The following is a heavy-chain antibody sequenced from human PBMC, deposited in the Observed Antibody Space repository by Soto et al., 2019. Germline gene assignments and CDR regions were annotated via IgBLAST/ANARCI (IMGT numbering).Heavy chain of an antibody. J-gene: IGHJ4*02. CDR1: GFTFSSYG. Sequence: GGSLGLSCAAYGFTFSSYGMHWVRQAPGKGLEWVAVIWYDGSNKYYADSVKGRFTISRDNSKNTLYLQMNSLRAEDTAVYYCARDLGIATTITLDYWGQGTLVTVSS. CDR3: ARDLGIATTITLDY. V-gene: IGHV3-33*01. D-gene: IGHD5-12*01. CDR2: IWYDGSNK.